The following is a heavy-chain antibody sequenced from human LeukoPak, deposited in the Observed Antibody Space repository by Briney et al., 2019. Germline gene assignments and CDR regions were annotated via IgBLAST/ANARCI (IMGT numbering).Heavy chain of an antibody. V-gene: IGHV1-69*06. J-gene: IGHJ4*02. CDR1: GGTFSSYA. CDR3: ARSSVIAAAGPYYFDY. CDR2: IIPIFGTA. Sequence: SVKVSCKASGGTFSSYAISWVRQAPGQGLEWMGGIIPIFGTANYAQKFQGRVTITADKSTSTAYMELSSLRSEDTAVYYCARSSVIAAAGPYYFDYWGQGTLVTVSS. D-gene: IGHD6-13*01.